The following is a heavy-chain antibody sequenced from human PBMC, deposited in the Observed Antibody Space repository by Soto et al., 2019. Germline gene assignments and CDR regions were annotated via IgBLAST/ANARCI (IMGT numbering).Heavy chain of an antibody. D-gene: IGHD2-15*01. J-gene: IGHJ6*02. CDR2: IIPIFGTA. V-gene: IGHV1-69*01. CDR1: GGTFSSYA. CDR3: ARDREGYCSGGSCYSNYYYYGMDV. Sequence: QVQLVQSGAEVKKPGSSVKVSCKASGGTFSSYAISWVRQAPGQGLEWMGGIIPIFGTANYAQKFQGRVTITADESTSTAYMELSSLRSEDTAVYYCARDREGYCSGGSCYSNYYYYGMDVRGQGTTVTVSS.